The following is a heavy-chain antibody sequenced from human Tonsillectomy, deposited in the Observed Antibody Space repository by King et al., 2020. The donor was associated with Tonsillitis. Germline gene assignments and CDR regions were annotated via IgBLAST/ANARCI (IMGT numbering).Heavy chain of an antibody. V-gene: IGHV3-48*01. CDR2: ISSSSNTI. CDR3: ARVKYFDL. CDR1: GFTFSSYS. J-gene: IGHJ2*01. Sequence: VQLVESGGDLVQPGGSLRLSCAASGFTFSSYSMNWVRQAPGKGLEWVSYISSSSNTIYYADSVNGRFTISRDNAKNSLYLQMNSLGAEDTAVYYCARVKYFDLWGRGTLVTVSS.